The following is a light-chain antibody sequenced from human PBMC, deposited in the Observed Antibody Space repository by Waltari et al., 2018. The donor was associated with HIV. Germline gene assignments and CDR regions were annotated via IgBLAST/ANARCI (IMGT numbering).Light chain of an antibody. CDR3: AAWDDSLNGWV. J-gene: IGLJ3*02. Sequence: QSVLTQPPSASGTPGQRVTIPCSGSSSNIGSNTVNWYQQRPGTAPKLLIYSSNQRPSGVPDRFAGSKSGTSASLAISVLQSEDEADYYCAAWDDSLNGWVFGGGTKLTVL. CDR2: SSN. CDR1: SSNIGSNT. V-gene: IGLV1-44*01.